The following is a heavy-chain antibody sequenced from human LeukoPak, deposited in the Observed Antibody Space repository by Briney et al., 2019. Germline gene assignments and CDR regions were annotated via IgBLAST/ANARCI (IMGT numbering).Heavy chain of an antibody. V-gene: IGHV1-46*01. CDR2: INPSGGST. D-gene: IGHD3-9*01. Sequence: GASVKVSCKASGYTFTSYYMHWVRQAPGQGLEWMGIINPSGGSTSYAQKFQGRVTMTRDMSTSTVYMELSSLRSEDTAVYYCARRHYEILSGYPSWGQGILVTVSS. CDR3: ARRHYEILSGYPS. CDR1: GYTFTSYY. J-gene: IGHJ4*02.